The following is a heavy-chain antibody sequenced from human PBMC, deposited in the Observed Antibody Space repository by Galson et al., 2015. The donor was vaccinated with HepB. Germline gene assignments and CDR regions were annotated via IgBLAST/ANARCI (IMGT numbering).Heavy chain of an antibody. V-gene: IGHV6-1*01. J-gene: IGHJ6*02. CDR1: GDSVSSTSAA. CDR3: AREPFGVGLVYYYYYGMDV. D-gene: IGHD6-19*01. Sequence: CAISGDSVSSTSAAWSWIRQSPSRGLEWLGRTYYRSKWYNDYAVSVKSRITVNPDTSKNQFSLQLNSVTPEGTAVYYCAREPFGVGLVYYYYYGMDVWGQGTTVTVSS. CDR2: TYYRSKWYN.